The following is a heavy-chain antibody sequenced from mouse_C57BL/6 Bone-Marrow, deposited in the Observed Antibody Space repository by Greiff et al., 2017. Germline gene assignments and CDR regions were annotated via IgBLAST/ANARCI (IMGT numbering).Heavy chain of an antibody. D-gene: IGHD2-14*01. Sequence: EVKLVESGGGLVKPGGSLKLSCAASGFTFSDYGMHWVRQAPEKGLEWVAYISSGSSTIYYADTVKGRFTIARDNAKNTLFLQMTSLRSEDTAMYYCARARVHYYAMDYWGKGTSVTGSS. V-gene: IGHV5-17*01. J-gene: IGHJ4*01. CDR2: ISSGSSTI. CDR1: GFTFSDYG. CDR3: ARARVHYYAMDY.